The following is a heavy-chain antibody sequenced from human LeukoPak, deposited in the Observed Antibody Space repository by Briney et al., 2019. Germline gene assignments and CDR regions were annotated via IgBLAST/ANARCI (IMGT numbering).Heavy chain of an antibody. J-gene: IGHJ4*02. CDR1: GFTFSSYA. CDR3: ARQLPPSSGWSFDY. CDR2: ISYDGSNK. Sequence: GGSLRLSCAASGFTFSSYAMHWVRQAPGKGLEWVAVISYDGSNKYYADSVKGRFTISRDNSKNTLYLQMNSLTAEDTAVYYCARQLPPSSGWSFDYWGQGTLVTVSS. D-gene: IGHD6-19*01. V-gene: IGHV3-30*04.